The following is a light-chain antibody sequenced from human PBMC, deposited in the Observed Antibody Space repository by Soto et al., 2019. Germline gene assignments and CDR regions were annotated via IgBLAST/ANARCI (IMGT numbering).Light chain of an antibody. CDR1: SGDVGGYDF. J-gene: IGLJ3*02. CDR2: DVT. V-gene: IGLV2-14*03. Sequence: QSVLTQPASVSGSPGQSITISCTGTSGDVGGYDFVSWYQQHPGEAPKLIIYDVTNRPSGIPDRFSGSKSGSTASLTISGLQADDEADYYCSSYSGISAVVVFGGGTKLTVL. CDR3: SSYSGISAVVV.